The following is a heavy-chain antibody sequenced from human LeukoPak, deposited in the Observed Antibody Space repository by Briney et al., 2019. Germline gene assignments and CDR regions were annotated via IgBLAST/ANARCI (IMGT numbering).Heavy chain of an antibody. Sequence: PGGSLRLSCAASGSSSSDYWMHWVRHAPGKGLVWVSRMNSDGTTTNYADSVKGRFTISRDNAKNTLYLQMNSLRAEDTAVYYCARGRGPYGWFDPWGQGTLVTVSS. J-gene: IGHJ5*02. CDR1: GSSSSDYW. V-gene: IGHV3-74*01. CDR3: ARGRGPYGWFDP. D-gene: IGHD3-10*01. CDR2: MNSDGTTT.